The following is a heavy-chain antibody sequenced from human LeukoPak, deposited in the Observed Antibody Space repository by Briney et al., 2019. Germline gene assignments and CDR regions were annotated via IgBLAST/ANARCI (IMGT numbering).Heavy chain of an antibody. D-gene: IGHD3-10*01. CDR1: GGTFSSYA. J-gene: IGHJ6*03. CDR2: IIPIFGTA. CDR3: ARAGTMVRGVIGYYYCYMDV. Sequence: SVKVSCKASGGTFSSYAISWVRQAPGQGLEWMGGIIPIFGTANYAQKFQGRVTITADESTSTAYMELSSLRSEDTAVYYCARAGTMVRGVIGYYYCYMDVWGKGTTVTISS. V-gene: IGHV1-69*13.